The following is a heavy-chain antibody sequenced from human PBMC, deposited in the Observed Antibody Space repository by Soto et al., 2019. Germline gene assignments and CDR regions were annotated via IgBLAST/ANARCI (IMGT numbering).Heavy chain of an antibody. CDR2: IYHSGST. V-gene: IGHV4-38-2*02. Sequence: SETLSLTCTVSGYSISSGYYWGWIRQPPGKGLEWIGSIYHSGSTYYNPSLKSRVTISVDTSKNQFSLKLSSVTAADTAVYYCARDDSSSWYGFGVFDPWGQGTLVTVSS. D-gene: IGHD6-13*01. CDR3: ARDDSSSWYGFGVFDP. CDR1: GYSISSGYY. J-gene: IGHJ5*02.